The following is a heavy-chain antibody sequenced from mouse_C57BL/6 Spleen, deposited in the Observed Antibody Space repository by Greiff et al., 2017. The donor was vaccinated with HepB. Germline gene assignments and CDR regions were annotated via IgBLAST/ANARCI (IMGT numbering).Heavy chain of an antibody. V-gene: IGHV1-82*01. D-gene: IGHD4-1*02. CDR3: ARATGTYAMDY. CDR1: GYAFSSSW. J-gene: IGHJ4*01. CDR2: IYPGDGDT. Sequence: QVQLKQSGPELVKPGASVKISCKASGYAFSSSWMNWVKQRPGKGLEWLGRIYPGDGDTNYNGKFKGKATLTADKSSSTAYMQLSSLTSEDSAVYFCARATGTYAMDYWGQGTSVTVSS.